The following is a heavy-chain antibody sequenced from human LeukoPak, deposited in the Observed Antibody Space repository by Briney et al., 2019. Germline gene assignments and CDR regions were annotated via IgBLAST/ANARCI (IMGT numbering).Heavy chain of an antibody. D-gene: IGHD3-22*01. Sequence: GGSLRLSCAASGFTFSNYAMHWVRQAPGKGLEWVAIISYDGNDKYYTDSVKGRFTISRDKSKNTLYLQMNSLRAEDTAVYYCARDRSSRSYYDSSGYAPVDYWGQGTLVTVSS. V-gene: IGHV3-30-3*01. CDR3: ARDRSSRSYYDSSGYAPVDY. CDR1: GFTFSNYA. J-gene: IGHJ4*02. CDR2: ISYDGNDK.